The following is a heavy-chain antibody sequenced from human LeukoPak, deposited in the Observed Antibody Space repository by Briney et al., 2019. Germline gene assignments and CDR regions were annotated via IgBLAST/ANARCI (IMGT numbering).Heavy chain of an antibody. CDR2: MNPNSGNT. V-gene: IGHV1-8*01. CDR1: GYTFTSYD. CDR3: ARRYFDWLADYYYYYYGMDV. J-gene: IGHJ6*02. D-gene: IGHD3-9*01. Sequence: GASVKVSCKASGYTFTSYDINWVRQATGQGLEWMGWMNPNSGNTGYAQKFQGRVTMTRNTSISTAYMELSSLRSEDTAVYYCARRYFDWLADYYYYYYGMDVWGQGTTVTVS.